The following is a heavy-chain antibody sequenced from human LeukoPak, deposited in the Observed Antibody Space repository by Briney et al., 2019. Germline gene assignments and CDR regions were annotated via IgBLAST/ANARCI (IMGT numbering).Heavy chain of an antibody. D-gene: IGHD6-13*01. J-gene: IGHJ4*02. CDR1: SGSSSSSNYY. CDR3: TRGNSIAAGAN. Sequence: SETLSLTCSVSSGSSSSSNYYWGWIRQAPGSGLEWIGSVYHSGSTYDHPSLKSRVTISLDTSKNHSSLKVTSVPAADTAVYYCTRGNSIAAGANWGQGTLVTVSS. CDR2: VYHSGST. V-gene: IGHV4-39*07.